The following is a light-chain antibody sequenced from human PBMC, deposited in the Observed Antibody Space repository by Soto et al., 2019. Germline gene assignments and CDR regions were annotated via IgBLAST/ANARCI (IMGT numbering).Light chain of an antibody. CDR1: QSVRSN. CDR3: QQYSNWPPGT. Sequence: EIAITQSPATLSVYPGERAALSCRASQSVRSNLAWYQQKPGQAPRLLIYGASTRATGIPARFSGSGSGTEFTLTISSLQSEDFAVYYCQQYSNWPPGTFGQGTKVDIK. CDR2: GAS. J-gene: IGKJ1*01. V-gene: IGKV3-15*01.